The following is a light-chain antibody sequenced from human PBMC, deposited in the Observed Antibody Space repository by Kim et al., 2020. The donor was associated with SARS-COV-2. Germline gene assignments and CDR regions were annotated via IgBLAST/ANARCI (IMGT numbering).Light chain of an antibody. CDR1: KLGDKY. CDR3: QAWDSSTAV. J-gene: IGLJ3*02. CDR2: QDS. Sequence: VSPGQTARIPCSGDKLGDKYACWYQQKPGQSPVLVIYQDSKRPSGIPERFSGSISGNTATLTISGTQAMDEADYYCQAWDSSTAVFGGGTQLTVL. V-gene: IGLV3-1*01.